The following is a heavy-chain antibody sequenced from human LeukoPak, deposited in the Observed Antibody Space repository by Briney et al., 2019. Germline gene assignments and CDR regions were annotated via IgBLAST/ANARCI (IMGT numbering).Heavy chain of an antibody. V-gene: IGHV4-59*12. D-gene: IGHD2-2*01. J-gene: IGHJ6*03. CDR1: GGSISSYY. Sequence: SETLSLTCTVSGGSISSYYWSWIRQPPGKGLEWIGYIYYSGSTNYNPSLKSRVTISVDTSKNQFSLRLSSVTAADTAVYYCARDNLGYCSSTSCAEGYYYYYMDVWGKGPRSPSP. CDR3: ARDNLGYCSSTSCAEGYYYYYMDV. CDR2: IYYSGST.